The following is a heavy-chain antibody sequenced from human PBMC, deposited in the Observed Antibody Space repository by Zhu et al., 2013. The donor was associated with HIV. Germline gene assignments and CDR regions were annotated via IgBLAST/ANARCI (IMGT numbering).Heavy chain of an antibody. CDR3: ARARRLKYYYDSSGYYPGRVHAFDI. J-gene: IGHJ3*02. CDR1: GGSFSGYY. Sequence: QVQLQQWGAGLLKPSETLSLTCAVYGGSFSGYYWSWIRQPPGKGLEWIGEINHSGSTNYNPSLKSRVTISVDTSKNQFSLKLSSVTAADTAVYYCARARRLKYYYDSSGYYPGRVHAFDIWGQGTMVTVSS. V-gene: IGHV4-34*01. D-gene: IGHD3-22*01. CDR2: INHSGST.